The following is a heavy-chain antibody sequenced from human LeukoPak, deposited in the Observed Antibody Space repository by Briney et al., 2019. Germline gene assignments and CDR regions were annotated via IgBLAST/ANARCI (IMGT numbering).Heavy chain of an antibody. CDR1: GFTFSTYG. Sequence: GGSLRLSCVASGFTFSTYGMSWVRQAPGKGLEWVSTTSDRAGSSSYSDSVKGRCTISRDNSKNTLYLQMNSLRAEDTAVYYCANNRIVGITPLDYWGQGTLVIVSS. V-gene: IGHV3-23*01. CDR2: TSDRAGSS. D-gene: IGHD1-26*01. CDR3: ANNRIVGITPLDY. J-gene: IGHJ4*02.